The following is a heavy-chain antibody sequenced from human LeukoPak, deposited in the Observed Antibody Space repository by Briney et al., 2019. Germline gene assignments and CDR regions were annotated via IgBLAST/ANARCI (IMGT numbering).Heavy chain of an antibody. Sequence: ASVKVSCKASGGTFSSYAISWVRQAPGQGLEWMGGIIPIFGTANYAQKFQGRVTITADESTSTAYMELSSLRSEDTAVYYCARGYDSWSDSETIFQHWGQGTLVTVSS. CDR1: GGTFSSYA. CDR2: IIPIFGTA. J-gene: IGHJ1*01. V-gene: IGHV1-69*13. CDR3: ARGYDSWSDSETIFQH. D-gene: IGHD3-3*01.